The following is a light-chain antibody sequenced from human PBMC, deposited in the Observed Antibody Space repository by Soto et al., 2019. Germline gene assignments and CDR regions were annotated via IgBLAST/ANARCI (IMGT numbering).Light chain of an antibody. J-gene: IGKJ4*01. Sequence: EIVMTQSPATLSVSPGERATLSCRASQNIGSELGWYQQKPGQTPRLLIYGVSTRATGISARFSGSESGTDFTITISTLPCEDFAVYSCPQYHAWPLTFGAGTKVEIK. CDR2: GVS. CDR1: QNIGSE. V-gene: IGKV3D-15*01. CDR3: PQYHAWPLT.